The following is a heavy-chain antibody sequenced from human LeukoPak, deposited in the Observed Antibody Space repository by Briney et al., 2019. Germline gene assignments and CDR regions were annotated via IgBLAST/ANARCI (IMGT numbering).Heavy chain of an antibody. CDR2: MNPNGGNT. CDR1: GYTFTSYD. Sequence: ASVKVSCKASGYTFTSYDINWVRQATGQGLEWMGWMNPNGGNTGYAQKFQGRVTITRNTSISTAYMELSSLRSEDTAVYYCARGGSRVGSSSSELGYWGQGTLVTVSS. J-gene: IGHJ4*02. CDR3: ARGGSRVGSSSSELGY. V-gene: IGHV1-8*03. D-gene: IGHD6-6*01.